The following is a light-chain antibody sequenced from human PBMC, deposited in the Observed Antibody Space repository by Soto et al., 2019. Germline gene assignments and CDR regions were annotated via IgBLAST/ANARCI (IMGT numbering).Light chain of an antibody. CDR2: GAS. J-gene: IGKJ4*02. CDR1: QRFXSTY. V-gene: IGKV3-20*01. CDR3: QQYGSATLT. Sequence: IVLTQSPGTLSLSPGERATLSCRASQRFXSTYPAWYVQKPGQAPRIRXDGASSRATGSPDRFSGSGSGTDFTLTISRLEPEDFAVYYCQQYGSATLTFGGGTRVDI.